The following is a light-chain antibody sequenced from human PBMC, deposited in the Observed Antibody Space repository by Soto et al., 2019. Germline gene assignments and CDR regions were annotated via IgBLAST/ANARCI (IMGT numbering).Light chain of an antibody. J-gene: IGKJ5*01. CDR1: QGISNY. V-gene: IGKV1-27*01. CDR3: QNYDSAPIT. CDR2: AAS. Sequence: DIQMTQSPASLSASIGDRDTITCRASQGISNYLAWYQQKPGKAPKVLIYAASTLQPGVPSRFSGSGSGTDFTLTINSLQPDDIATYYCQNYDSAPITFGQGTRLEIK.